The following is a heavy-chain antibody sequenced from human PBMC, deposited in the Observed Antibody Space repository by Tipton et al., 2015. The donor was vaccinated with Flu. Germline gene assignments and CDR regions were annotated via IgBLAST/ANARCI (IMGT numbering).Heavy chain of an antibody. CDR2: INRDGSTI. J-gene: IGHJ4*02. Sequence: LRLSCTASGFTLSVYWMHWVRQAPGKGLEWVSRINRDGSTINYVDSVRGRFTIFRDYAKNTVYLQMNSLRAEDTAVYYCAKDFGGRSDSWGQGTLVTVSS. V-gene: IGHV3-74*01. CDR3: AKDFGGRSDS. CDR1: GFTLSVYW. D-gene: IGHD3-16*01.